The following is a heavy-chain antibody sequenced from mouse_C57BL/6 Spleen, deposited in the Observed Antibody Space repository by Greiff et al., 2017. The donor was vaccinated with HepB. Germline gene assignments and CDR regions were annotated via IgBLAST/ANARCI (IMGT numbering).Heavy chain of an antibody. CDR1: GFSFNTYA. V-gene: IGHV10-1*01. CDR3: VRQGTAQATYYAMDY. J-gene: IGHJ4*01. D-gene: IGHD3-2*02. CDR2: LRSKSNNYAT. Sequence: EVMLVESGGGLVQPKGSLKLSCAASGFSFNTYAMNWVRQAPGKGLEWVARLRSKSNNYATYYAESVKDRFTISRDDSESMLYLQMNNLKTEDTAMYYWVRQGTAQATYYAMDYWGQGTSVTVSS.